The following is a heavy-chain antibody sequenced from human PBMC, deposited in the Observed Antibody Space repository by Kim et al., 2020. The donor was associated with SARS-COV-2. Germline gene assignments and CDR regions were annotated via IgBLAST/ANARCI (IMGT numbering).Heavy chain of an antibody. CDR3: SGSSGWYRLDY. J-gene: IGHJ4*02. V-gene: IGHV4-4*02. D-gene: IGHD6-19*01. Sequence: NSNPSLKRRVTISVDKSKNHFSLNLNSVTAADTAVYYCSGSSGWYRLDYWGQGTLVTVSS.